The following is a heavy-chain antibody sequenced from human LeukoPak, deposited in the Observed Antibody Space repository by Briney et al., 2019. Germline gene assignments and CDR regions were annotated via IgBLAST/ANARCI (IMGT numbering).Heavy chain of an antibody. CDR1: GFTFGDYA. Sequence: PGRSLRLSCTASGFTFGDYAMSWVRQAPGKGLELVGFIRSKAYGGTTEYAASVKGRFTISRDDSKCIAYLQMNSLKTEDTAVYYCTRVGSSSSFDYWGQGTLVTVSS. V-gene: IGHV3-49*04. D-gene: IGHD6-6*01. CDR3: TRVGSSSSFDY. J-gene: IGHJ4*02. CDR2: IRSKAYGGTT.